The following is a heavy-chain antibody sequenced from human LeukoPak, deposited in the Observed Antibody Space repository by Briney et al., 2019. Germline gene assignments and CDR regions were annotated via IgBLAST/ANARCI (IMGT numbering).Heavy chain of an antibody. V-gene: IGHV4-4*02. CDR3: ARGASSSWYDYYGMDV. CDR2: IYHSGST. D-gene: IGHD6-13*01. Sequence: NPSETLSLTCAVSGGSSSSSNWWSWVRQPPGKGLEWIGEIYHSGSTNYNPSLKSRVTISVDKSKNQFSLKLSSVTAADTAVYYCARGASSSWYDYYGMDVWGQGTTVTVSS. CDR1: GGSSSSSNW. J-gene: IGHJ6*02.